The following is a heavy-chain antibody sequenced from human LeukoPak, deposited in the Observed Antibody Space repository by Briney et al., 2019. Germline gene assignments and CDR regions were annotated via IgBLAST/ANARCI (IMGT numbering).Heavy chain of an antibody. V-gene: IGHV3-74*01. CDR2: IKGDGSST. CDR3: ARASTTVPNLLDH. Sequence: GGSLRLSCAASGFTVSSYSMNWVRQAPGKGLVWVARIKGDGSSTIHADSVKGRFTISRDNSKNTLYLQTSSLRAEDTAVYYCARASTTVPNLLDHWGRGTLVTVSS. D-gene: IGHD4-17*01. J-gene: IGHJ4*02. CDR1: GFTVSSYS.